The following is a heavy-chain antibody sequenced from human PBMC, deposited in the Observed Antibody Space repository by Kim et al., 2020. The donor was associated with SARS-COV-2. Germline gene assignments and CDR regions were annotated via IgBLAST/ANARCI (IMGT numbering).Heavy chain of an antibody. Sequence: GGSLRLSCAASGFTFSSYGMHWVRQAPGKGLEWVAVIWYDGSNKYYADSVKGRFTISRDNSKNTLYLQMNSLRAEDTAVYYCARDGRAVAGTLVYWGQGTLVTVSS. D-gene: IGHD6-19*01. CDR3: ARDGRAVAGTLVY. CDR1: GFTFSSYG. V-gene: IGHV3-33*01. J-gene: IGHJ4*02. CDR2: IWYDGSNK.